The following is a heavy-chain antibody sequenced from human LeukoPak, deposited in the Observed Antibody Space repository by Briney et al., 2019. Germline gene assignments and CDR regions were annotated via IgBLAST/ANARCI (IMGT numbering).Heavy chain of an antibody. CDR2: ISSSGSII. V-gene: IGHV3-48*03. D-gene: IGHD1-1*01. CDR3: ARGYNYGSHFDY. CDR1: ALSFSSDE. Sequence: GGSLRLSCAASALSFSSDEMNWVRQAPGKGLEWVSYISSSGSIIYHADSVKGRFTISRDNAKNSLYLQMNSLRAEDTAVYYCARGYNYGSHFDYWGQGTLVTVSS. J-gene: IGHJ4*02.